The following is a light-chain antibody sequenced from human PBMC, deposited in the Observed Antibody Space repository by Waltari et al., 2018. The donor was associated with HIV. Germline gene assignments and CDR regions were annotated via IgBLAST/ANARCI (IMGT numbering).Light chain of an antibody. CDR2: AVS. CDR1: SSDVGGYNY. CDR3: CSYAGSYTGV. V-gene: IGLV2-11*01. J-gene: IGLJ2*01. Sequence: QSALTQPRSVSGSPGQSVTISCTGTSSDVGGYNYVSWYQQHPGKAPKLMIYAVSKRPSGVPARFSGSKAGNTASLTISGLQDEDEADYYCCSYAGSYTGVFGGGTKLTVL.